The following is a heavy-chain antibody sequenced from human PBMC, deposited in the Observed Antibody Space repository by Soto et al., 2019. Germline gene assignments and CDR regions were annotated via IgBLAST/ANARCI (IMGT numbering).Heavy chain of an antibody. D-gene: IGHD6-13*01. J-gene: IGHJ6*02. CDR2: INWNGGST. Sequence: PGGSLRLSCAASGFTFDDYSMSWVRQAPGKGLEWVSGINWNGGSTGYADSVKGRFTISRDNAKNSLYLQMNSLRAEDTSLYYCARGLGSSFDYYYYGMDVWGQGTTVTVSS. CDR3: ARGLGSSFDYYYYGMDV. V-gene: IGHV3-20*04. CDR1: GFTFDDYS.